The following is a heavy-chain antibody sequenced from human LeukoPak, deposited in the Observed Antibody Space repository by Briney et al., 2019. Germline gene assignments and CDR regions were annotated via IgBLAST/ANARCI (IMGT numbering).Heavy chain of an antibody. J-gene: IGHJ4*02. V-gene: IGHV3-66*01. Sequence: PGGSLRLSCAASGFTVSSNYMSWVRQAPGKGLEWVSVIYSGGSTYYADSVKGRFTISRDNSKNTLYLQMNSLRAEDTAVYYCASKTTVTTPFDYWGQGPLVTVSS. CDR1: GFTVSSNY. CDR2: IYSGGST. CDR3: ASKTTVTTPFDY. D-gene: IGHD4-17*01.